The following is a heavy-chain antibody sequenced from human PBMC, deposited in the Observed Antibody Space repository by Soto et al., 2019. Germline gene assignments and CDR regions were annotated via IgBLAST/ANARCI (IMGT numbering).Heavy chain of an antibody. D-gene: IGHD3-10*01. V-gene: IGHV5-51*01. CDR3: AGGGVRGVITQTRDYYGMDA. J-gene: IGHJ6*02. Sequence: PGESLKISCTGSGYNFASNWIGWVRQMPGKGLEWMGIIYPGDSDSRYSPSFPGQVTISADKSISTAYLQWSSLKASDTAMYYCAGGGVRGVITQTRDYYGMDAWGQGTTVTVSS. CDR2: IYPGDSDS. CDR1: GYNFASNW.